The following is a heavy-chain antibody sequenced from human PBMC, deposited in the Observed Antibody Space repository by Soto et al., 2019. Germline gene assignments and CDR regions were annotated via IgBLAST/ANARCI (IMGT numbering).Heavy chain of an antibody. CDR2: MNPNSGNT. J-gene: IGHJ6*02. D-gene: IGHD3-10*01. CDR1: GYTFTSYD. Sequence: GASVKVSCKASGYTFTSYDINWVRQATGQGLEWMGWMNPNSGNTGYAQKFQGRVTMTRNTSISTAYMELSSLRSEDTAVYYCARVLYYYGKVYYYYYGMDVWGQGTTVTVSS. CDR3: ARVLYYYGKVYYYYYGMDV. V-gene: IGHV1-8*01.